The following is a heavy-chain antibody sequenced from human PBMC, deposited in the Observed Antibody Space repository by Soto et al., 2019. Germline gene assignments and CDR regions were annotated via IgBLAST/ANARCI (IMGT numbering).Heavy chain of an antibody. CDR1: GFTFSSYA. CDR2: SSGSGGST. D-gene: IGHD6-19*01. V-gene: IGHV3-23*01. Sequence: EVQLLESGGGLVQPGGSLRLSCAASGFTFSSYAMSWVRQAPGKGLEWVSASSGSGGSTYYADSVKGRFTISRDNSKNTLYLQMNSLRAEDTAVYYCTSGAGTSNWFDPWGQGTLVTVSS. CDR3: TSGAGTSNWFDP. J-gene: IGHJ5*02.